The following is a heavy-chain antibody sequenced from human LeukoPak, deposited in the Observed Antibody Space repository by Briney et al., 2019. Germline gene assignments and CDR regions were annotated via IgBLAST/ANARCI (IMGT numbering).Heavy chain of an antibody. D-gene: IGHD3-22*01. CDR2: IYSGGST. CDR1: GFTLSSNY. V-gene: IGHV3-53*01. J-gene: IGHJ4*02. Sequence: PGGSLRLSCAASGFTLSSNYMSWVRQAPGKGLECVSVIYSGGSTYYAEFVKGRFTISRDNSKNTLYLQMNSLRAEDTAVYYCARDHYYDSSGYYRFDYWGQGTLVTVSS. CDR3: ARDHYYDSSGYYRFDY.